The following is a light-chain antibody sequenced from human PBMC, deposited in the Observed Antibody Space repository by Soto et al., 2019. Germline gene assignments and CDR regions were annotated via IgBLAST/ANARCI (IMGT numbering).Light chain of an antibody. CDR3: QQRSAWPYT. CDR1: QSVRSY. Sequence: EVVLTQSPATLSLSPGERATLTCRASQSVRSYLAWYQQKPGQAPRLLIYDASSRATGIPARFSGGGSGTDFTVTIDSLEPEDFAVYYCQQRSAWPYTFGQGTKLEIK. CDR2: DAS. J-gene: IGKJ2*01. V-gene: IGKV3-11*01.